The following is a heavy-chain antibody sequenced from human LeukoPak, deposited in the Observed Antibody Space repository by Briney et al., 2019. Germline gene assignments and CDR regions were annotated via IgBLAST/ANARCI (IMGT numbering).Heavy chain of an antibody. D-gene: IGHD6-13*01. J-gene: IGHJ4*02. Sequence: ASVKVSCKASGYTFTGYGISWVRQAPGQGLEWMGWISAYNGNTNYAQKLQGRVTMTTDTSTSTAYMELRSLRSDDTAVYYCARDLRYSSSWYKPGGYWGQGTLVTVSS. CDR1: GYTFTGYG. CDR3: ARDLRYSSSWYKPGGY. CDR2: ISAYNGNT. V-gene: IGHV1-18*01.